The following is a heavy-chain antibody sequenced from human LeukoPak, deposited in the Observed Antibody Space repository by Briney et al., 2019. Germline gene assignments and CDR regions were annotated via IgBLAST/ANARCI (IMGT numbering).Heavy chain of an antibody. J-gene: IGHJ6*02. CDR2: IYADGRT. Sequence: GGSLRLSCAASGFTFSSYAMSWVRQAPGKGLEWVSIIYADGRTYYADSVKGRFTISRDSSENTLYLQMNSLRAEDTAVYYCARLFYNGLDVWGHGTMVTVSS. CDR1: GFTFSSYA. V-gene: IGHV3-23*03. CDR3: ARLFYNGLDV.